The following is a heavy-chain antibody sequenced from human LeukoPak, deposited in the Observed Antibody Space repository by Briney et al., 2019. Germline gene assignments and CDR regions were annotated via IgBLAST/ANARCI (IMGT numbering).Heavy chain of an antibody. J-gene: IGHJ6*02. CDR1: GGTFSSYA. D-gene: IGHD6-19*01. CDR2: IIPIFGTA. V-gene: IGHV1-69*13. Sequence: GASVKVSCKASGGTFSSYAISWVRQAPGQGLEWMGGIIPIFGTANYAQKFQGRVTITADESTSTAYMELSSLRSGDTAVYYCARDEAVAGRMYPDYYYYGMDVWGQGTTVTVSS. CDR3: ARDEAVAGRMYPDYYYYGMDV.